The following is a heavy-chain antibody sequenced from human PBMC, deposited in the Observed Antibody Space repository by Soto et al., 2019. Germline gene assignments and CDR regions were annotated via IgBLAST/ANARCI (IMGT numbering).Heavy chain of an antibody. CDR2: IIPIFGTA. Sequence: SGKVSCNSYVGALSSYAISLVRQAPGQGLEWMGGIIPIFGTANYSHKLQGRFTITADKSTSTAYMELSSLRSEDTAVYYCARGYYDSSGYYGLYFDYWGQGTLVTVSS. CDR1: VGALSSYA. CDR3: ARGYYDSSGYYGLYFDY. V-gene: IGHV1-69*06. D-gene: IGHD3-22*01. J-gene: IGHJ4*02.